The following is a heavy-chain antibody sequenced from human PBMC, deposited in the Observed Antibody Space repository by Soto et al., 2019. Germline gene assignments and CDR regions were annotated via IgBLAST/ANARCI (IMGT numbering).Heavy chain of an antibody. D-gene: IGHD1-26*01. J-gene: IGHJ3*02. V-gene: IGHV4-4*07. CDR2: IYTSGST. CDR3: AREIWYSGSYEGDAFDI. Sequence: SETLSLTRTVSGGSISSYYRSWIRQPSWKGLEWIGRIYTSGSTNYNHSLKSRVTMSVDTSKNQFSLKLSSVTAADTAVYYCAREIWYSGSYEGDAFDIWVQGKMV. CDR1: GGSISSYY.